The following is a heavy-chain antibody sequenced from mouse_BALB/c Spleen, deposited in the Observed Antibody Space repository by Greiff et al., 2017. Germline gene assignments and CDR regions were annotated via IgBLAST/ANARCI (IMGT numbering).Heavy chain of an antibody. CDR2: IYPGSGST. CDR3: SRVYYGAWFAY. J-gene: IGHJ3*01. D-gene: IGHD2-1*01. V-gene: IGHV1-55*01. CDR1: GYNFTSYW. Sequence: QVQLQQPGAELVKPGTSVKLSCKASGYNFTSYWINWVKLRPGQGLEWIGDIYPGSGSTNYNEKFKSKATLTVDTSSSTAYMQLSSLASEDSALYYCSRVYYGAWFAYWGQGTLVTGSA.